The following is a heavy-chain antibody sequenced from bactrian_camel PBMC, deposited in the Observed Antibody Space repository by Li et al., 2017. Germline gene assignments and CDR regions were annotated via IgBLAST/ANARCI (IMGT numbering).Heavy chain of an antibody. CDR3: AFGYGGTWYSLTV. D-gene: IGHD6*01. Sequence: HVQLVESGGGSVQAGGSLKLSCAGTGIHLSSAFCVGWFRQVPGKEREGVAAIDTGDGSTYYLNSVEGRFTISHDNARNTVYLQMNSLKSEDTALYYCAFGYGGTWYSLTVWGQGTQVTVS. V-gene: IGHV3S1*01. CDR1: GIHLSSAFC. J-gene: IGHJ4*01. CDR2: IDTGDGST.